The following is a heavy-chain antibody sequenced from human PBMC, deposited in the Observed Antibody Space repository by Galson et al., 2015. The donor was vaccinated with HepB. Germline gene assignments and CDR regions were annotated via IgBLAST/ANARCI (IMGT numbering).Heavy chain of an antibody. V-gene: IGHV3-74*01. J-gene: IGHJ6*02. Sequence: SLRLSCAASGFTFSSYWIHWVRQVPGKGLVWVSRISSDGGHKNYADSVQGRFTISRDNAKNTLFLQMNSLSADDTAVYYCARGSSDWYGIDYWGQGTTVTVSS. D-gene: IGHD6-19*01. CDR2: ISSDGGHK. CDR1: GFTFSSYW. CDR3: ARGSSDWYGIDY.